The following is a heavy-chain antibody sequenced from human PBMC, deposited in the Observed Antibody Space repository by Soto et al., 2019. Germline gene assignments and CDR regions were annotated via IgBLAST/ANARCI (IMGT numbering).Heavy chain of an antibody. CDR2: INHSGST. D-gene: IGHD3-16*01. CDR1: GGSFSGYY. Sequence: PSETLSLTCAVYGGSFSGYYWSWMRQPPGKGLEWIGEINHSGSTNYNPSLKSRVTISVDTSKNQFSLKLSSVTAADTAVYYCARSYETGGDFDYWGQGTLVTVSS. J-gene: IGHJ4*02. V-gene: IGHV4-34*01. CDR3: ARSYETGGDFDY.